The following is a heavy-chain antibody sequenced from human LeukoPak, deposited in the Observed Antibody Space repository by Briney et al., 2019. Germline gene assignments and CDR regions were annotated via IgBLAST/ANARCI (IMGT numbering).Heavy chain of an antibody. D-gene: IGHD3-3*01. CDR2: IYYSGNT. CDR1: GYSISSGYY. V-gene: IGHV4-38-2*02. CDR3: ARRNDFWRGYYIGYFDY. J-gene: IGHJ4*02. Sequence: SSETLSLTCTVSGYSISSGYYWGWIRPPPGKGLEWIGSIYYSGNTYYNPSLKSRVTISVETSKNMFSLKLSSVTAADTAVYYCARRNDFWRGYYIGYFDYWGQGTLVTVSS.